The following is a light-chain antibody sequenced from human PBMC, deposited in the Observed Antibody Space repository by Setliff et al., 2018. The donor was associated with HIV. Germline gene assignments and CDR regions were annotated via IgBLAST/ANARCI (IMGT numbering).Light chain of an antibody. CDR2: DVI. CDR1: SSDIGTYDR. J-gene: IGLJ1*01. V-gene: IGLV2-14*03. Sequence: QSVLTQPASVSGTPGQSITISCTGSSSDIGTYDRVSWYQQRPDGGPRLIIYDVIPRPSGVPHRFSGSKSGNTASLTISGLQTEDEADYYCMSYLSTNSYVFGTGTKVTVL. CDR3: MSYLSTNSYV.